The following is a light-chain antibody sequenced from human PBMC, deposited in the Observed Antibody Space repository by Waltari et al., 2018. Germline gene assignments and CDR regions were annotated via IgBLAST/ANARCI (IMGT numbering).Light chain of an antibody. CDR1: QSVLYSSNDENY. J-gene: IGKJ2*01. CDR2: WAS. V-gene: IGKV4-1*01. Sequence: DIVMTQFPDSLAVSLGERATINCKSSQSVLYSSNDENYLACYQQKPGQPPKLLIYWASTRESGVPDRFSGSGSGTDFTLTISSLQAEDVAVYYCQQYYTTPYTFGQGTKLEIK. CDR3: QQYYTTPYT.